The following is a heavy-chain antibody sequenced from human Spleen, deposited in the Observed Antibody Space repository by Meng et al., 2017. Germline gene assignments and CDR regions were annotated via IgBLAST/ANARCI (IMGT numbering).Heavy chain of an antibody. CDR2: INHSGNT. Sequence: QLQWVGVVMVTAVENCHLTLVVSVGCCSNYYGSWIRQFPRKGLEWIGEINHSGNTNYNPSLESRDTISEDTSQNNLYLRLSSVTAANTAVYYCARGLSIAVVPGHWFDPWGQGTLVTVSS. J-gene: IGHJ5*02. CDR1: VGCCSNYY. D-gene: IGHD2-2*01. V-gene: IGHV4-34*01. CDR3: ARGLSIAVVPGHWFDP.